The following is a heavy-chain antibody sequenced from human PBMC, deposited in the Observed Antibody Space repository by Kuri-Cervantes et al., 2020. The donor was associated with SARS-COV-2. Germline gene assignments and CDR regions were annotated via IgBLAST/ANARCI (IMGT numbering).Heavy chain of an antibody. CDR3: ARHPSVVPAAPF. CDR1: GGSFSGYF. CDR2: ISHSGST. V-gene: IGHV4-34*01. Sequence: GSLRLSCAVYGGSFSGYFWTWIRQSPGKGLEWIGEISHSGSTNYSPSLKSRVTMSVDTSMNQFALNLSSVTAADTAVYFCARHPSVVPAAPFWGRGTLVTVSS. D-gene: IGHD2-2*01. J-gene: IGHJ4*02.